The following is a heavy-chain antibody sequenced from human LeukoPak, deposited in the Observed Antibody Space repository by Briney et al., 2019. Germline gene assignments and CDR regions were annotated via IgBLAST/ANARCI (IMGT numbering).Heavy chain of an antibody. Sequence: PGGSLRLSCAASGFTFSSYWMTWVRQAPGKGLEWVANIKQDGSEKYYVDSVKGRFTISRDNAKNSLYLQMNSLEAEDTAVYYSARRGTSSSWARFDYWGQGTLVTVSS. J-gene: IGHJ4*02. D-gene: IGHD6-13*01. CDR3: ARRGTSSSWARFDY. CDR2: IKQDGSEK. CDR1: GFTFSSYW. V-gene: IGHV3-7*05.